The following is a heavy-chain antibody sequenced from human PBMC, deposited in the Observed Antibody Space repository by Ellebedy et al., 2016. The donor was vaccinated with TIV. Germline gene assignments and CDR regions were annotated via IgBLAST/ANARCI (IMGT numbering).Heavy chain of an antibody. Sequence: GGSLRLSCAASGFTFSSYGMHWVRQAPGKGLEWVAVISYDGSNKYYADSVKGRFTISRDNSKNTLYLQMNSLRAEDTAVYYCARSMVRGVIQDDAFDIWGQGTMVTVSS. V-gene: IGHV3-30*03. CDR2: ISYDGSNK. J-gene: IGHJ3*02. D-gene: IGHD3-10*01. CDR3: ARSMVRGVIQDDAFDI. CDR1: GFTFSSYG.